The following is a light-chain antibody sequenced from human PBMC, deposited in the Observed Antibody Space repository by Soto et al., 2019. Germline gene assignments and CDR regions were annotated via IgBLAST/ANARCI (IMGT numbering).Light chain of an antibody. Sequence: EIVLTQTRSTLSLSPGERGTLSCRSIQSVSSSYLAWYQQKPGQAPRLLIYGASSRATGIPDRFSGSGSGTEFTLTISSLQSEDFAVYYCQQYNNWPPITFGQGTRLEIK. J-gene: IGKJ5*01. CDR3: QQYNNWPPIT. CDR1: QSVSSSY. V-gene: IGKV3-20*01. CDR2: GAS.